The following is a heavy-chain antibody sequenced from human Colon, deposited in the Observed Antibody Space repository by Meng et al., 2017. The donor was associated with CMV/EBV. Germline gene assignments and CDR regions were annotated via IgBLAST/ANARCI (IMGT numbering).Heavy chain of an antibody. CDR1: GESFSGYY. V-gene: IGHV4-34*01. Sequence: QVQLQQWGAGLLKPSETLSLTCAVYGESFSGYYWTCIRQPPGRGLEWIGESYYTGRTNYSPSLKSRVTISLDTSKNQFSLKLNSVTAADTAVYYCARATKSSCWEVLDYWGHGTLVTVSS. CDR3: ARATKSSCWEVLDY. CDR2: SYYTGRT. J-gene: IGHJ4*01. D-gene: IGHD2-2*01.